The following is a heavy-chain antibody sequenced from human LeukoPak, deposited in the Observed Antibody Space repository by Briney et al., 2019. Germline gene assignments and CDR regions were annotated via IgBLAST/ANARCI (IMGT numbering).Heavy chain of an antibody. D-gene: IGHD4-17*01. CDR1: GYTFTSYD. CDR2: MNPNSGNT. CDR3: ARTVYGDYGDELDY. J-gene: IGHJ4*02. Sequence: ASVKVSCKASGYTFTSYDINWVRQATGQGLEWMGWMNPNSGNTGYAQKFQGRVTMTRNTSVSTAYMELSSLRSEDTAVYYCARTVYGDYGDELDYWGQGTLVTVSS. V-gene: IGHV1-8*01.